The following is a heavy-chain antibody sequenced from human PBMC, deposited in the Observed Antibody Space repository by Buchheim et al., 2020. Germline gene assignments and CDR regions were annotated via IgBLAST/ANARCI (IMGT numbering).Heavy chain of an antibody. D-gene: IGHD3-22*01. Sequence: EVQLVESGGGLVQPGGSLRLSCAASGFTFSSYWMHWVRQAPGKGLVCVARINSDGRTTTYADSVKGRFNISRDNAINTLYLQMNSLRAEDTAVYYCVTSGSYYYYAMDVWGQGTT. J-gene: IGHJ6*02. CDR1: GFTFSSYW. CDR2: INSDGRTT. CDR3: VTSGSYYYYAMDV. V-gene: IGHV3-74*01.